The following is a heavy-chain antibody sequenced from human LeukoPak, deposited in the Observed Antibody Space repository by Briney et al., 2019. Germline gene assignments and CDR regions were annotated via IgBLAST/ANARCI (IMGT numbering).Heavy chain of an antibody. V-gene: IGHV4-59*08. D-gene: IGHD3-10*01. CDR3: ARHGTHMVRGVIDY. CDR1: GGSISSYY. J-gene: IGHJ4*02. CDR2: IYYSGST. Sequence: PSETLSLTCTVSGGSISSYYWSWIRQPPGKGLEWIGYIYYSGSTNYNPSLKSRVTISVDTSKNQFSLKLSSVTAADTAVYYCARHGTHMVRGVIDYWGQGTLVTVSS.